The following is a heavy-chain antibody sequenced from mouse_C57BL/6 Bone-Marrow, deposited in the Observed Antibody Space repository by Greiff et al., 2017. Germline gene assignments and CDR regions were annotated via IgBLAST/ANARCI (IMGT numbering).Heavy chain of an antibody. Sequence: VQLQQPGAELVKPGASVKLSCKASGYTFTSYWMHWVQQRPGQGLEWIGMIHPNSGSTNYNEKFKSKATLTVDKSSSTAYMQLSSLASEDSAVYDSERGDYDYDGWYFEVWGTGTTVTVSS. D-gene: IGHD2-4*01. V-gene: IGHV1-64*01. J-gene: IGHJ1*03. CDR3: ERGDYDYDGWYFEV. CDR1: GYTFTSYW. CDR2: IHPNSGST.